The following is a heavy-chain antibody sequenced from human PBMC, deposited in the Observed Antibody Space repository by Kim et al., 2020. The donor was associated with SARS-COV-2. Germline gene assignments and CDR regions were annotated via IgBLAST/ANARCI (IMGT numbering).Heavy chain of an antibody. J-gene: IGHJ4*02. V-gene: IGHV3-7*01. Sequence: GGSLRLSCAASGFTFSSYWMSWVRQAPGKGLEWVANIKQDGSEKYYVDSVKGRFTISRDNAKNSLYLQMNSLRAEDTAVYYCARTPKFTMVRGVNYYFDYWGQGTLVTVSS. CDR1: GFTFSSYW. CDR2: IKQDGSEK. D-gene: IGHD3-10*01. CDR3: ARTPKFTMVRGVNYYFDY.